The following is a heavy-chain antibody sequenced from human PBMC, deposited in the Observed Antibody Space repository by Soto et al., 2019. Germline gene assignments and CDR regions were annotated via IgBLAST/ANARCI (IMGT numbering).Heavy chain of an antibody. Sequence: SETLSLTCTVSGGSISRYYWSWIRQPPGKRLEWIGYIYYSGTTNYNPSLMSRVTISVDTSKNQFSLKLGSVTAADTAVYFCARHDSGAYGGVFDYWGQGTLVTVSS. CDR2: IYYSGTT. CDR1: GGSISRYY. CDR3: ARHDSGAYGGVFDY. J-gene: IGHJ4*02. V-gene: IGHV4-59*08. D-gene: IGHD4-17*01.